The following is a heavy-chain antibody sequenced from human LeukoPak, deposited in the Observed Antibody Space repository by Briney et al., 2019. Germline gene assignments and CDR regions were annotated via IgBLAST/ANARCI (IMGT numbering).Heavy chain of an antibody. J-gene: IGHJ4*02. D-gene: IGHD6-19*01. Sequence: PGGSLRLSCAASGFTFDDYAMQWVRLAPGKGLEWVSGISGSGGDTYFADSVKGRFTISRDNSKNTVFLQMDSLRAEDTAVYYCAKTTAGYSSGRYPGWPIDYWGQGTLVTVSS. CDR2: ISGSGGDT. CDR1: GFTFDDYA. CDR3: AKTTAGYSSGRYPGWPIDY. V-gene: IGHV3-23*01.